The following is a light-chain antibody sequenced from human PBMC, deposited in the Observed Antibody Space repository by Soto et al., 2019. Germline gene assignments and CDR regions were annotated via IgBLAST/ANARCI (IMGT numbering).Light chain of an antibody. J-gene: IGKJ4*01. CDR2: DAS. CDR1: QSVGRY. Sequence: EIVLTQSPATLSLSPGEGATLSCRASQSVGRYLAWYQQKPGQAPRLLIYDASKRATGIAARFSGSGSGTDFTLTISSLEPEDFAGYYCQQRIDWPSTFGGGTKVQIK. V-gene: IGKV3-11*01. CDR3: QQRIDWPST.